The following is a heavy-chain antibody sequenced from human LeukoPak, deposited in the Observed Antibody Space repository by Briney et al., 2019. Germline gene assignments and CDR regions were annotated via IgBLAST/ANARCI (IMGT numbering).Heavy chain of an antibody. V-gene: IGHV3-21*01. CDR3: ARGRAHELHSGWYLPFDY. CDR1: GFTFSSYS. D-gene: IGHD6-19*01. J-gene: IGHJ4*02. CDR2: ISISSSYR. Sequence: EGSLRLSCAASGFTFSSYSMNWVRQAPGKGLEWVPSISISSSYRYYADSVKGRFTISRDNAKNSLYVQMNSLRAEDTAVYYCARGRAHELHSGWYLPFDYWGQGTLVTVSS.